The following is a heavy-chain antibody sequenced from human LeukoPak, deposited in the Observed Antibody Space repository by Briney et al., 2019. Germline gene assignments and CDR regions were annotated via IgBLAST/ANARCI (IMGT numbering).Heavy chain of an antibody. CDR3: ARGDQYYYDSSGYYYWYFDL. D-gene: IGHD3-22*01. CDR2: IYYSGST. CDR1: GGSISSGGYY. V-gene: IGHV4-31*03. J-gene: IGHJ2*01. Sequence: KTSETLSLTCTVSGGSISSGGYYWSWIRQHPGKGLEWIGYIYYSGSTYYNPSLKSRITISLDTSKNQFSLKLSSVTAADTAVYYCARGDQYYYDSSGYYYWYFDLWGRGTLVTVSS.